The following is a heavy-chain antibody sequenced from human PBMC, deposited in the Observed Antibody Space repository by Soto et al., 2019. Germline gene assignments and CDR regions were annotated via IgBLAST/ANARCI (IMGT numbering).Heavy chain of an antibody. Sequence: SETLSLTCAVSGGSISSSNWWSWVRQPPGKGLEWIGEIYHSGSTNYNPSLKSRVTISVDKSKNQFSLKLSSVTAADTAVYYCARSLTMVRGVSDWFDPWGQGTLVTVSS. CDR1: GGSISSSNW. V-gene: IGHV4-4*02. J-gene: IGHJ5*02. CDR2: IYHSGST. CDR3: ARSLTMVRGVSDWFDP. D-gene: IGHD3-10*01.